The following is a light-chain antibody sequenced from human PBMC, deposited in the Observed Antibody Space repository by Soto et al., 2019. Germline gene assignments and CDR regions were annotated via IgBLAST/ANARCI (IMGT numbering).Light chain of an antibody. CDR3: QQYSSYSGWP. CDR2: DAS. J-gene: IGKJ1*01. V-gene: IGKV1-5*01. Sequence: DIQMTQSPSTLSASVGDRVTITCRASQSIGSWLAWYQQKPGKAPKLLIYDASTLKSGVPSRFSGSGSGTEFTLTISSLQPDDFATYYCQQYSSYSGWPFGRGTKVEIK. CDR1: QSIGSW.